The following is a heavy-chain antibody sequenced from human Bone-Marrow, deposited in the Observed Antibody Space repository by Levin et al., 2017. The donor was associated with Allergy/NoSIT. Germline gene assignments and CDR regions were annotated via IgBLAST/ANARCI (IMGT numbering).Heavy chain of an antibody. D-gene: IGHD5-24*01. Sequence: GGSLRLSCTASGFTFSNYAIHWVRQAPGKGLDWVAVISYDSSQKYYADSVKGRFTISRDNSRNTVYLHLNSLRADDTAIYYCVRAIGDNKVWGQGTLVTVSS. J-gene: IGHJ4*02. CDR1: GFTFSNYA. CDR3: VRAIGDNKV. CDR2: ISYDSSQK. V-gene: IGHV3-30-3*01.